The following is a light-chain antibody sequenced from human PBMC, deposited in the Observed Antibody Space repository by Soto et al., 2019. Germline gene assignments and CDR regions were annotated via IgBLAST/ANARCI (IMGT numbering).Light chain of an antibody. J-gene: IGLJ3*02. CDR3: SSYTGSSTPWV. CDR2: GVS. CDR1: SSDVGAYNY. Sequence: QSALTQPASVSGSPGQSITISCTGTSSDVGAYNYVSWYQQHPGKAPKLMISGVSNRPSGVSNRFSGSKSGTTASLTISGLQADDEADYYCSSYTGSSTPWVFGGGTQLTVL. V-gene: IGLV2-14*01.